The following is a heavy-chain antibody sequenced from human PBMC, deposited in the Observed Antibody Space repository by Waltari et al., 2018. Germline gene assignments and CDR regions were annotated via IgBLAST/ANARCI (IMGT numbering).Heavy chain of an antibody. D-gene: IGHD5-12*01. CDR2: INAGNGNT. CDR1: GYTFTSYA. J-gene: IGHJ4*02. CDR3: ARTSTGDGYNY. Sequence: QVQLVQSGAEVKKPGASVKVSCKASGYTFTSYALHWGRQAPGQRLEWMGWINAGNGNTKYSQKFQGRVTITRDTSASTAYMELSSLRSEDTAVYYCARTSTGDGYNYWGQGTLVTVSS. V-gene: IGHV1-3*01.